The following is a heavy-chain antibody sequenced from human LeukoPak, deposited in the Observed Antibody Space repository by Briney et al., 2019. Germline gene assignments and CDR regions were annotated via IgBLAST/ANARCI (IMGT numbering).Heavy chain of an antibody. J-gene: IGHJ4*01. Sequence: ASVKVSCKASGYTFTGYYMHWVRQAPGQGLEWMGWINPNSGGTNYAQKFQGRVTMTRDTSISTAYMELSRLRSDDTAVYYCARAYSSSWTSFDYWAHGTLVTAAS. CDR1: GYTFTGYY. V-gene: IGHV1-2*02. D-gene: IGHD6-13*01. CDR2: INPNSGGT. CDR3: ARAYSSSWTSFDY.